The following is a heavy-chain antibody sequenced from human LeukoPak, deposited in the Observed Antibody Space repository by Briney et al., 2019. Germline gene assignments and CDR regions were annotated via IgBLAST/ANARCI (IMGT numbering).Heavy chain of an antibody. V-gene: IGHV4-30-4*01. CDR1: GGSISSGDYY. D-gene: IGHD2-21*01. CDR3: ARVIRRNDAFDI. J-gene: IGHJ3*02. CDR2: IYYSGST. Sequence: SETLSLTCTVAGGSISSGDYYWSWIRQPPGKGLEWIGYIYYSGSTYYNPSLKSRVTISVDTSKNQFSLKLSSVTAADTAVYYCARVIRRNDAFDIWGQGTMVTVSS.